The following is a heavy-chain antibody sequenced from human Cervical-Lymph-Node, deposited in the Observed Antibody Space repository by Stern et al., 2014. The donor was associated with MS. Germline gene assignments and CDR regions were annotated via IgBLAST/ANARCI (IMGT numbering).Heavy chain of an antibody. J-gene: IGHJ6*02. CDR3: STYGDDFGMDI. D-gene: IGHD4-17*01. CDR1: GGTSTKYA. V-gene: IGHV1-69*01. CDR2: IMPIFRAT. Sequence: QVQLVQSGAEVKKPGSSVTVSCKASGGTSTKYAISWARQAPGQGLEWMGGIMPIFRATSYAQRFQGRVTITADESTSTAYMELSSLTSEDTAIYYCSTYGDDFGMDIWGQGTTVTVSS.